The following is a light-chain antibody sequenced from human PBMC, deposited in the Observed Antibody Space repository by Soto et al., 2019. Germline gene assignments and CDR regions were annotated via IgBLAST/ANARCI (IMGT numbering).Light chain of an antibody. Sequence: SSELTQPPSVSVAPGKTARITCGGNNIGSKSVHWYQQKPRQAPVLVIYYDSDRPSGIPERFSGSNSGNTATLTISRVEAGDEADYYCQVWDSSSDHPVVFGGGTKVTVL. J-gene: IGLJ2*01. CDR3: QVWDSSSDHPVV. V-gene: IGLV3-21*04. CDR2: YDS. CDR1: NIGSKS.